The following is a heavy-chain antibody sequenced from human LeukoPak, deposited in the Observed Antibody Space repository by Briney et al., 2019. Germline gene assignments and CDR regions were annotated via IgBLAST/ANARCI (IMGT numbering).Heavy chain of an antibody. CDR1: GYTFTSYD. CDR3: ARRRVARDILTGYSDAFDI. J-gene: IGHJ3*02. Sequence: ASVKVSCKASGYTFTSYDINWVRQATGQGLEWMGWMNPNSGNTGYAQKFQGRVTMTRNTSISTAYMELSSLRSDDTAVYYCARRRVARDILTGYSDAFDIWGQGTMVTVSS. D-gene: IGHD3-9*01. V-gene: IGHV1-8*01. CDR2: MNPNSGNT.